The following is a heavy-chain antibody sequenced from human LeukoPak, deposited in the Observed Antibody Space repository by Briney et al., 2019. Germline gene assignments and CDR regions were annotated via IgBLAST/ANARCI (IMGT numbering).Heavy chain of an antibody. J-gene: IGHJ6*03. CDR2: IYNSGST. D-gene: IGHD2-8*01. V-gene: IGHV4-59*01. CDR1: GGSISSYY. Sequence: SETLSLTCTVSGGSISSYYWSWIRQPPGQGLEWIGYIYNSGSTNYNPSLKSRVTISVDTSKKQFYLKLSSVTAADTAMYYCARGGSPARRVYYYMDVWGKGTTVTISS. CDR3: ARGGSPARRVYYYMDV.